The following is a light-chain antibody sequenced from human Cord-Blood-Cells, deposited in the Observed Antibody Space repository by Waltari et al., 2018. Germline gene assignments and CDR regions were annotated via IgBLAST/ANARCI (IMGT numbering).Light chain of an antibody. CDR3: MQGIHLPFT. Sequence: DIVMTQTPLSLSVTPGQPASISCKSSQSLLHSDGKTYLYWYLQKPGQSPQLLIYEVSSRVSGVPDRFSGSGSGTDFTLKISRVEAGDVGVYYCMQGIHLPFTFGPGTKVDIK. CDR2: EVS. V-gene: IGKV2-29*02. CDR1: QSLLHSDGKTY. J-gene: IGKJ3*01.